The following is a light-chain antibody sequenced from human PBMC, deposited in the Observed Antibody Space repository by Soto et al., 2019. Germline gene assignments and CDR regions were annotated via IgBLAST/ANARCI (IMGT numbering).Light chain of an antibody. CDR1: QSVSSN. V-gene: IGKV3D-15*01. Sequence: ETVMTQSPATLSVSPGKRATLSCRASQSVSSNLAWYQQKPGQAPRLLIYGSSTRATGIPARFSGRGSGTEYPLTISSLKSEDFAVYYCQKYNNWTQPFGQGTKVEI. J-gene: IGKJ1*01. CDR2: GSS. CDR3: QKYNNWTQP.